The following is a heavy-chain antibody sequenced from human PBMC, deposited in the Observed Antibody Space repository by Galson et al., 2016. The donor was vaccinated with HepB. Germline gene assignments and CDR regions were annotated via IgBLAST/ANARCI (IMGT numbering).Heavy chain of an antibody. V-gene: IGHV1-69*13. Sequence: SVKVSCKASGDTFSSHTFTWVRQAPGQGLEWLGGTNPFLGSTNFAQNFQDRLTITADESTGTAYMDLNSLRSEDTAVYYCASGPLGRWPQSQHYWYFDLWGRGTLVTVAS. CDR2: TNPFLGST. CDR1: GDTFSSHT. CDR3: ASGPLGRWPQSQHYWYFDL. D-gene: IGHD5-24*01. J-gene: IGHJ2*01.